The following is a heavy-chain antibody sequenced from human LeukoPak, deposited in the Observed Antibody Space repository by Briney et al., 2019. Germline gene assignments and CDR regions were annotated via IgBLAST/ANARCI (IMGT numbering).Heavy chain of an antibody. J-gene: IGHJ4*02. CDR2: IYYSWST. CDR3: ARASRPPVYSSSWYRYYFDY. CDR1: GGSISSYY. Sequence: SETLSLTCTVSGGSISSYYWSWIRQPPGKGLEWIGYIYYSWSTNYNPSLKSRVTISVDTSKNQFSLKLSSVTAADTAVYYCARASRPPVYSSSWYRYYFDYWGQGTLVTVSS. D-gene: IGHD6-13*01. V-gene: IGHV4-59*12.